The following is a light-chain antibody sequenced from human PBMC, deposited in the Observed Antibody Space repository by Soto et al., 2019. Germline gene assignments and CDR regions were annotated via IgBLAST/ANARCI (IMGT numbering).Light chain of an antibody. CDR3: SSYTSSSTLYV. Sequence: QSALTQPASVYGSPIHSITISCTRTSSEVGGYNYVSWYQQHPGKAPKLMIYDVSNRPSGVSNRFSGSKSGNTASLTISGLQAEDEADYYCSSYTSSSTLYVFGTGTKLTVL. V-gene: IGLV2-14*01. CDR2: DVS. J-gene: IGLJ1*01. CDR1: SSEVGGYNY.